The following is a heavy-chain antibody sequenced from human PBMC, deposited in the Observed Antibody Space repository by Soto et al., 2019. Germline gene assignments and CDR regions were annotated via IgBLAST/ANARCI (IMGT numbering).Heavy chain of an antibody. CDR2: IYYSGST. V-gene: IGHV4-39*01. CDR3: ARQPHDSENELDY. CDR1: GGSISSSSYY. Sequence: PSETLSLTCTVSGGSISSSSYYWGWIRQPPGKGLEWIGSIYYSGSTYYNPSLKSRVTISVDTSKNQFSLKLSSVTAADTAVYYCARQPHDSENELDYWGQGTLVTVSS. D-gene: IGHD1-26*01. J-gene: IGHJ4*02.